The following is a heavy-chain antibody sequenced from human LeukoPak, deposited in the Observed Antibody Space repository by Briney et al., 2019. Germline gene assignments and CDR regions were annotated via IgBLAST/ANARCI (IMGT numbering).Heavy chain of an antibody. CDR1: GGSFSDYY. CDR2: INHRGST. V-gene: IGHV4-34*01. Sequence: SETLSLTCVVYGGSFSDYYWTWIRQPPGKGLEWIGEINHRGSTNYNPSLKSRVIISIDTSKKQFSLKLSSVTAADTAVYYCARGRRYSNFIDWGQGTLVTVSS. D-gene: IGHD4-4*01. CDR3: ARGRRYSNFID. J-gene: IGHJ4*02.